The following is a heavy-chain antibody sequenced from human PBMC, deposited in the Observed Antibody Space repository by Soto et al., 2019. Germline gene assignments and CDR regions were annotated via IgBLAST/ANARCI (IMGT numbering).Heavy chain of an antibody. CDR1: GGSISSSSYF. V-gene: IGHV4-39*07. Sequence: SETLSLTCSVSGGSISSSSYFWGWIRQPPGKGLEWIGEINHSVSTNYNPSLKSRVTISVDTSKNQFSLKLTSVNAADTAVYYCERDKITGLFDYCGQGSLVTVSA. D-gene: IGHD2-8*02. CDR3: ERDKITGLFDY. J-gene: IGHJ4*02. CDR2: INHSVST.